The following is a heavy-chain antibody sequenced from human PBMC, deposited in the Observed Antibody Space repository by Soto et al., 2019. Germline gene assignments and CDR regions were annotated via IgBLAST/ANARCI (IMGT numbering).Heavy chain of an antibody. J-gene: IGHJ4*02. D-gene: IGHD3-22*01. V-gene: IGHV4-31*11. CDR1: GGSITSGGHP. Sequence: SETLSLTCVVSGGSITSGGHPWAWIRQHPGKGLEWIGYIYYSGSTYYNPSLKSRVTISVDTSKNQFSLKLSSVTAADTAVYYCARVYYDSSGYYYYFDYWGQGTLVTVSS. CDR2: IYYSGST. CDR3: ARVYYDSSGYYYYFDY.